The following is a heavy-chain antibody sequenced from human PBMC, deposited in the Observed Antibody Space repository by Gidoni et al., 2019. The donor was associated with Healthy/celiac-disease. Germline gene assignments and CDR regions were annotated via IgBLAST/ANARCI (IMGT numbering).Heavy chain of an antibody. CDR1: GFTFSSYG. Sequence: QVQLVESGGGVVQPGRSLRLSCAASGFTFSSYGMHWVRQAPGKGLEWVAVISYDGSNKYYADSVKGRFTISRDNSKNTLYLQMNSLRAEDTAVYYCAKDHMVRGVRGLDYWGQGTLVTVSS. CDR3: AKDHMVRGVRGLDY. CDR2: ISYDGSNK. J-gene: IGHJ4*02. D-gene: IGHD3-10*01. V-gene: IGHV3-30*18.